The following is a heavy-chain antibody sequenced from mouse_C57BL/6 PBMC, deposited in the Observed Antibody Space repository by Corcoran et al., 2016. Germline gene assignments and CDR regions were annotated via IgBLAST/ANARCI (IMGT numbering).Heavy chain of an antibody. CDR2: INPNNGGT. V-gene: IGHV1-26*01. Sequence: EVQLQQSGPELVKPGASVKISCKASGYTLTDYYMNWVKQSHGKSLEWIGDINPNNGGTSYNQKFKGKATLTVDKSSSTAYMELRSLTSEDSAVYYCARWYYDYDGFAYGGQGTLVTVSA. J-gene: IGHJ3*01. CDR3: ARWYYDYDGFAY. CDR1: GYTLTDYY. D-gene: IGHD2-4*01.